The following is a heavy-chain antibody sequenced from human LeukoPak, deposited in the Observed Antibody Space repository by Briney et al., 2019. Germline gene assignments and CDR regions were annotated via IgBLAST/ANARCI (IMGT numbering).Heavy chain of an antibody. Sequence: SETLSLTCTVSGGSISSYYWSWIRQPPGKGLEWMGYIYYSGSTNYNPSLKSRVTISVDTSKNQFSLKLSSVTAADTAVYYCARVAVTSNYYYYYYMDVWGKGTTVTVSS. V-gene: IGHV4-59*01. J-gene: IGHJ6*03. CDR3: ARVAVTSNYYYYYYMDV. D-gene: IGHD4-11*01. CDR2: IYYSGST. CDR1: GGSISSYY.